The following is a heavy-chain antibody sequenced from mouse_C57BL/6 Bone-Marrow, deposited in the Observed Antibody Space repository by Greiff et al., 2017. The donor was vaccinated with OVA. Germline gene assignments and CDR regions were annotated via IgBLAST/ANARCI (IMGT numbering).Heavy chain of an antibody. J-gene: IGHJ3*01. CDR3: ARNSKGTAY. CDR1: GFSLTSYG. CDR2: IWSGGST. V-gene: IGHV2-2*01. D-gene: IGHD3-3*01. Sequence: VKLVESGPGLVQHSQSLSITCPVSGFSLTSYGVHWVRKSPGKGLEWLGVIWSGGSTDYNAALISRLSISKDNSKIQVFFKMNSLQADDTAIYYCARNSKGTAYWGQGTLVTVSA.